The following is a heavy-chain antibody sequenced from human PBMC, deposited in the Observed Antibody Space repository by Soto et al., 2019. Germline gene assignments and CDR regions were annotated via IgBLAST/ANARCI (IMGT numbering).Heavy chain of an antibody. CDR3: ARVKRSTSRFDP. CDR2: VYYSGST. J-gene: IGHJ5*02. V-gene: IGHV4-61*01. D-gene: IGHD1-26*01. CDR1: GDSVSSGSFY. Sequence: ETLSLTCTFSGDSVSSGSFYWSWIRQPPGKGLEWIGYVYYSGSTSYNPSLKSRVTISRDTSKNQFSLDLNSVTPADTAVYYCARVKRSTSRFDPWGQGTRVTVSS.